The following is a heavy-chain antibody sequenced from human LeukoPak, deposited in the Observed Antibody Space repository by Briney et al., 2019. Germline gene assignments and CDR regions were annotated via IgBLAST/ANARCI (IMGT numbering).Heavy chain of an antibody. D-gene: IGHD3-22*01. CDR2: ISYDGSNK. V-gene: IGHV3-30-3*01. Sequence: PGRSLRLSCAASGFTFSSYAMHWVRQAPGKGLEWVAVISYDGSNKYYADSVKGRFTISRDNSKNTLYLQMNSLRAEDTAVYYCARGGYYDSSGYYDDYWGQGTLVTVSS. J-gene: IGHJ4*02. CDR1: GFTFSSYA. CDR3: ARGGYYDSSGYYDDY.